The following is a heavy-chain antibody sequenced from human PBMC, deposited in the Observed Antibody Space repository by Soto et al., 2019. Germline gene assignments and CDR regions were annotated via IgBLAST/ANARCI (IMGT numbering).Heavy chain of an antibody. V-gene: IGHV3-20*04. CDR2: INWNGGST. CDR3: ARDRTGELDYYYYGMDV. CDR1: GFTFDDYG. J-gene: IGHJ6*02. D-gene: IGHD7-27*01. Sequence: GGSLRLSCAASGFTFDDYGMSWVRQAPGKGLEWVSGINWNGGSTGYADSVKGRFTISRDNAKNSLYLQMNRLRAEDTALYYCARDRTGELDYYYYGMDVWGQGTTVTVSS.